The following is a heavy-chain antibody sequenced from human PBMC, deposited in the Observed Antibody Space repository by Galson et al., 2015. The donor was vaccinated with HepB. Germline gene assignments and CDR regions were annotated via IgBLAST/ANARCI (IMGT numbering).Heavy chain of an antibody. CDR3: ARFMSGYSSSWLDY. CDR2: ISTSSGYI. CDR1: GFTFSLYS. D-gene: IGHD6-13*01. J-gene: IGHJ4*02. V-gene: IGHV3-21*01. Sequence: SLRLSCAASGFTFSLYSMNWVRQAPGKGLEWVSYISTSSGYIYYADAVKGRFTISRDNAKNSLYLQMNSLTAEDTAVYFCARFMSGYSSSWLDYCGQGTLVTVSS.